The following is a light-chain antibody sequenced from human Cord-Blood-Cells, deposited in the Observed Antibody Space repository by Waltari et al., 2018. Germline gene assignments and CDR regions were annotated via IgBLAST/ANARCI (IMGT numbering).Light chain of an antibody. Sequence: DIQMTQSPSTLSASLGDRVTISCRASQSISSWLAWYQQKPGKAHKLLIYQPSSLESWGASRLCRSGSATTFPLHNSSLQADDFAGGYYQQYSGYTPGTFGQGTKVEIK. CDR3: QQYSGYTPGT. CDR2: QPS. V-gene: IGKV1-5*03. CDR1: QSISSW. J-gene: IGKJ1*01.